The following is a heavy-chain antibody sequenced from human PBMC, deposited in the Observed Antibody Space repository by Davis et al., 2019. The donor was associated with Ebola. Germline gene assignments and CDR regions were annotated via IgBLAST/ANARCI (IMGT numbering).Heavy chain of an antibody. V-gene: IGHV4-39*01. J-gene: IGHJ6*04. Sequence: MPSETLSLTCTVSGGSISSSSYYWGWIRQPPGKGLEWIGSIYYSGSTYYNPSLKSRVTISVDTSKNQFSLKLSSVTAADTAVYYCARHVSLWFGELLYYYYGMDVWGKGTTVTVSS. CDR1: GGSISSSSYY. CDR3: ARHVSLWFGELLYYYYGMDV. CDR2: IYYSGST. D-gene: IGHD3-10*01.